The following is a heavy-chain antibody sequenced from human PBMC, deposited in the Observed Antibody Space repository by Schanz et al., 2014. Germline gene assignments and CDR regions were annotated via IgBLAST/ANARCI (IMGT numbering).Heavy chain of an antibody. CDR3: ARVDSGYDSHLYYYCYYMDV. Sequence: QVQLVESGGGLVKPGGSLRLSCAASGFTFSDYYMSWIRQAPGKGLEWVSYISSSGSTIYYAGSVKGRFTISRDNSKNSLYLQMNSLRADETAVYYCARVDSGYDSHLYYYCYYMDVWGKGTPXTVSS. CDR1: GFTFSDYY. D-gene: IGHD5-12*01. V-gene: IGHV3-11*01. CDR2: ISSSGSTI. J-gene: IGHJ6*03.